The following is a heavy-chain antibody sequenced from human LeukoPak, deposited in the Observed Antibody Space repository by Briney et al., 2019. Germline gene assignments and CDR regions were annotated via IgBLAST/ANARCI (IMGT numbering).Heavy chain of an antibody. CDR3: ATLTVYADLDY. Sequence: GGSLRLSCAASGFTFSSYAMNWVRQAPGKGLEWVSGISGSGGSTTYADSVKGWFTISRDNSKNTLYLQMNYLRGDDTAVYYCATLTVYADLDYWGQGTLVTVSS. V-gene: IGHV3-23*01. D-gene: IGHD2-8*01. CDR2: ISGSGGST. J-gene: IGHJ4*02. CDR1: GFTFSSYA.